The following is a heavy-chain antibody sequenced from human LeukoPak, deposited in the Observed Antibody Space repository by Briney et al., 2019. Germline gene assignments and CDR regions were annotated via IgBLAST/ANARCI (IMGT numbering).Heavy chain of an antibody. Sequence: GGSLRLSCAASGFSFSTYNMNWVRQAPGQRLEWVSSITSGSSYIYYADSVKGRFTISRDNAKSSLYLQMDSLRAEDTAVYYCAGEGVVTHAFDYWGQGTLVTVSS. CDR2: ITSGSSYI. V-gene: IGHV3-21*01. CDR3: AGEGVVTHAFDY. D-gene: IGHD2-21*02. CDR1: GFSFSTYN. J-gene: IGHJ4*02.